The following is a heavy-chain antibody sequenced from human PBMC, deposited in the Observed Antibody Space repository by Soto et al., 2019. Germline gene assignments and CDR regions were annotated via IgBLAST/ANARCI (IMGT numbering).Heavy chain of an antibody. V-gene: IGHV1-18*01. CDR3: ARGAVAGDYYYYYGMDV. Sequence: ASVKVSCTASGYTFTSYGISWVRQAPGQGLEWMGWISAYNGNTKYAQILQGRVTMTTDTPTSTAYMELRSLRSDDTAVYFCARGAVAGDYYYYYGMDVWGQGTTVTVSS. D-gene: IGHD6-19*01. CDR2: ISAYNGNT. CDR1: GYTFTSYG. J-gene: IGHJ6*02.